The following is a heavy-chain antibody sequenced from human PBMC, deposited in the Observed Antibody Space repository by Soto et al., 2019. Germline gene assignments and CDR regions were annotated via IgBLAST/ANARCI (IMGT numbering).Heavy chain of an antibody. D-gene: IGHD3-9*01. CDR3: ARVGFAGYDILTGSPYYYGMDV. CDR2: INAGNGNT. V-gene: IGHV1-3*01. CDR1: GYTFTSYA. Sequence: GASVKVSCKASGYTFTSYAMHWVRQAPGQRLEWMGWINAGNGNTKYSQKFQGRVTITRDTSASTAYMELSSLRSEDTAVYYCARVGFAGYDILTGSPYYYGMDVWGQGTTVTVSS. J-gene: IGHJ6*02.